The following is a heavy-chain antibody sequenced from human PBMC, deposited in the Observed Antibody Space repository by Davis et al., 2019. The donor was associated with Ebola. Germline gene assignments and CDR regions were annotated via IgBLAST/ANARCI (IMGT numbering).Heavy chain of an antibody. CDR3: AKCRGGSGPNYLDF. Sequence: PGGSLRLSCVAPGFTFNTYVMSWVRQAPGKGLEWVSSIGGSLDNTYFADSVKGRFAISRDNSKNTLYLQMSSLGADDTAVYYCAKCRGGSGPNYLDFWGQGTLVTVSS. D-gene: IGHD3-10*01. J-gene: IGHJ4*02. V-gene: IGHV3-23*01. CDR1: GFTFNTYV. CDR2: IGGSLDNT.